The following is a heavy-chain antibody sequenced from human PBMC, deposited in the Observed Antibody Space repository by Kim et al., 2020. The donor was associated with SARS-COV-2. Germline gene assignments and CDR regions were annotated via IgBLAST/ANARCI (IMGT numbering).Heavy chain of an antibody. D-gene: IGHD5-12*01. J-gene: IGHJ3*02. CDR3: ARESGGWLQSGAFDI. CDR1: GGSMSSGSYY. V-gene: IGHV4-61*02. Sequence: SETLSLTCTVSGGSMSSGSYYWSWIRQPAGKGLEWIGRIYTGGSTNYNPSLKSRVTISIDTSKNQFSLKVSSVTAADTAVYYCARESGGWLQSGAFDIWGQGTMVTVSS. CDR2: IYTGGST.